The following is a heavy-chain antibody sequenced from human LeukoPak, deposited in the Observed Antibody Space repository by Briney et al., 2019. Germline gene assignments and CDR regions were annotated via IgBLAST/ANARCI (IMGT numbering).Heavy chain of an antibody. J-gene: IGHJ4*02. CDR3: ARDLAVPWFGELLYY. CDR2: ISSSSSYI. CDR1: GFTFSSYS. D-gene: IGHD3-10*01. V-gene: IGHV3-21*01. Sequence: GGSLRLSCAASGFTFSSYSMNWVRQAPGKGLEWVSSISSSSSYIYYADSVKGRFTISRDNAKNSLYLQMNSLRAEDTAVYYCARDLAVPWFGELLYYWGQGTLVTVSS.